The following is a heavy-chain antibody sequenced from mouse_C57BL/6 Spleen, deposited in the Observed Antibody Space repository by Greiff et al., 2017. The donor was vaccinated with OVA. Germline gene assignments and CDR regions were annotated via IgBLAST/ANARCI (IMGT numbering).Heavy chain of an antibody. D-gene: IGHD1-1*01. Sequence: VQLQQSGAELVRPGASVTLSCKASGYTFTDYEMHWVKQTPVHGLEWIGAIDPETGGTAYNQKFKGKAILTADKSSSTAYMELRSLTSEDSAVYYCTRECITTVEGYFDYWGQGTTLTVSS. V-gene: IGHV1-15*01. CDR2: IDPETGGT. CDR3: TRECITTVEGYFDY. CDR1: GYTFTDYE. J-gene: IGHJ2*01.